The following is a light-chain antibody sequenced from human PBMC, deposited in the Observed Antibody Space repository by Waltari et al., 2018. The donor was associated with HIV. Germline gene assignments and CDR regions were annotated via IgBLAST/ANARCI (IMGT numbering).Light chain of an antibody. V-gene: IGKV1-16*01. Sequence: DIQLTQSPSSLSASVGDRVTLTCRASQDVSNYLAWFQQTPGEPPKSLIYAASSLQSGVPSIFSGSGSGTHVALNYSSLQPEDVATYDGQKYRAYPLTFGGGTNVE. CDR2: AAS. CDR3: QKYRAYPLT. J-gene: IGKJ4*01. CDR1: QDVSNY.